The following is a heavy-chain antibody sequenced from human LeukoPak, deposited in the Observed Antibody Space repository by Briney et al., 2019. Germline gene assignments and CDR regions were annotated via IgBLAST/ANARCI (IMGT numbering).Heavy chain of an antibody. D-gene: IGHD2-15*01. Sequence: GGSLRLSCAASGFTFSSYAMHWVRQAPGKGLEWVAVISYDGSNKYYADSVKGRFTISRDNSRNTLYLQMNSLRAEDTAIYYCAKNGDRGAYCSGGTCYPYYYYYMDVWGKGTTVTISS. J-gene: IGHJ6*03. CDR1: GFTFSSYA. V-gene: IGHV3-30*04. CDR3: AKNGDRGAYCSGGTCYPYYYYYMDV. CDR2: ISYDGSNK.